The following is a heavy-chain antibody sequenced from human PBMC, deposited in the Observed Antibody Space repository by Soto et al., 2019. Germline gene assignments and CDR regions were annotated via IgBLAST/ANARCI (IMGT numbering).Heavy chain of an antibody. CDR2: IIPIFGTA. V-gene: IGHV1-69*06. Sequence: QVQLVQSGAEVKKPGSSVKVSCKASGGTFSSYAISWVRQAPGQGLEWMGGIIPIFGTANYAQKFQGRVTITADKYTSTAYMELSILRSEDTAVYYCARVPMPTVRGWFDPWGQGPLVTVSS. D-gene: IGHD4-17*01. CDR3: ARVPMPTVRGWFDP. J-gene: IGHJ5*02. CDR1: GGTFSSYA.